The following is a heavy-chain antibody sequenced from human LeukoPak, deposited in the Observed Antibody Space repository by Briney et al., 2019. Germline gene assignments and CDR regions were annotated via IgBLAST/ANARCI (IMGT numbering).Heavy chain of an antibody. D-gene: IGHD3-10*01. CDR1: GFTFSSHA. V-gene: IGHV3-23*01. CDR2: IRGSGGST. CDR3: AKVPTIYYGSYDNWFDP. Sequence: GGSLRLSCAASGFTFSSHAMSWVRQAPGKGLEWVSAIRGSGGSTYYADSVKGRFTISRDNSKNTLYLQMNSLRAEDTAVYYCAKVPTIYYGSYDNWFDPWGQGTLVTVSS. J-gene: IGHJ5*02.